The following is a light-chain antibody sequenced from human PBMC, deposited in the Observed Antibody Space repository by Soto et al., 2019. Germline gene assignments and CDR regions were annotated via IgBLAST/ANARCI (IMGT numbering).Light chain of an antibody. CDR2: DAS. J-gene: IGKJ5*01. CDR1: KNIERW. V-gene: IGKV1-33*01. Sequence: DIQITQSPSTLSASVGDRVTITFRANKNIERWLAWYQQKPGKAPNLLIYDASNLEIGVPSRFSGSGSGTHFTFTISSLQTEDIGTYYCQQYDILPITFGRGTRLEIK. CDR3: QQYDILPIT.